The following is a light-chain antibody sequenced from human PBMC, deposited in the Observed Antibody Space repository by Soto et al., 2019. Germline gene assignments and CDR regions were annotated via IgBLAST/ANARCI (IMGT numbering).Light chain of an antibody. CDR3: SSSTSSSTVI. V-gene: IGLV2-14*01. Sequence: QSALTQPASMSGAPGQSITISCTGTSSDIGGYNYISWYQQLPGKAPKLIIYDVRNRPSVVSNRFSGSMSGNTASLTISGLPAEDEADYYCSSSTSSSTVIFGGGTKLTVL. CDR1: SSDIGGYNY. CDR2: DVR. J-gene: IGLJ2*01.